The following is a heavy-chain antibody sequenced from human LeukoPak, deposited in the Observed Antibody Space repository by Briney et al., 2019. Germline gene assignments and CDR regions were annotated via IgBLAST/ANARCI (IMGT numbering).Heavy chain of an antibody. J-gene: IGHJ4*02. CDR2: IYYSGST. CDR3: ARHKLGTGY. CDR1: GGSISSYY. Sequence: SETLSLTCTVSGGSISSYYWSWIRQPPGKGLEWIGYIYYSGSTNYNPSLKSRVTISVDTSKSQFSLKLLSVTAADTAVYYCARHKLGTGYWGQGTLVTVSS. D-gene: IGHD7-27*01. V-gene: IGHV4-59*08.